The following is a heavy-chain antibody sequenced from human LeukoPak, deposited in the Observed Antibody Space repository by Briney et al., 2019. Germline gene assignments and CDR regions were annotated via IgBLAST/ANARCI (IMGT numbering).Heavy chain of an antibody. D-gene: IGHD3-3*01. CDR3: ARYDFLERYGMDV. CDR1: GVTLSTYA. J-gene: IGHJ6*02. CDR2: ISSSGSADNT. V-gene: IGHV3-23*01. Sequence: GGSLRLSCAASGVTLSTYAMSWARQAPGKGLEWVSGISSSGSADNTYYAHSVKGRFTISRDNSKNTLYLQMNSLRAEDTAVYYCARYDFLERYGMDVWGQGTTVTVSS.